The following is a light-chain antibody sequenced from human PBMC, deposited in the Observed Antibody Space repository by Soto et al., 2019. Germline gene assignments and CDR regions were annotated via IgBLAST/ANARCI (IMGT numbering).Light chain of an antibody. J-gene: IGLJ1*01. V-gene: IGLV1-47*01. CDR3: AAWDFTVSSYV. Sequence: QSVLTQPPSVSGTPGQRVTIYCSGGISNIGTNYVHWFQQLPGTAPKVLSNRDNQRPSGVTDRFTGSKSGTSASLAISGLRSEDEADDYWAAWDFTVSSYVFGTWTMLTAL. CDR2: RDN. CDR1: ISNIGTNY.